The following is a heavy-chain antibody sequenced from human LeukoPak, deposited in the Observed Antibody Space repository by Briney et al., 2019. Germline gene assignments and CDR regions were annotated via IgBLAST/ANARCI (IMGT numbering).Heavy chain of an antibody. J-gene: IGHJ4*02. CDR1: GGSINNHY. D-gene: IGHD3-9*01. CDR3: ARPHSTFFDQDAAYYFDY. Sequence: SETLSLTCIVSGGSINNHYWTWIRQPPGKGLEWIGEINHSGSTNYNPSLKSRVTISVDTSKNHFSLKLSSVTAADTAAYYCARPHSTFFDQDAAYYFDYWGQGTLVTVSS. CDR2: INHSGST. V-gene: IGHV4-34*01.